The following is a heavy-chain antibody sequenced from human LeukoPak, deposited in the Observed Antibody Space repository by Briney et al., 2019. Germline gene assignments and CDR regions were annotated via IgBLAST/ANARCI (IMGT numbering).Heavy chain of an antibody. CDR3: AKVTPGYSSSSAGAFDI. Sequence: GGSLRLSCTASGFTFGDYATSWVRQAPGKGLEWVANIKQDGSEKYYVDSVKGRFTISRDNAKNSLYLQMYSLRAEDTAVYYCAKVTPGYSSSSAGAFDIWGQGTMVTVSS. CDR1: GFTFGDYA. CDR2: IKQDGSEK. V-gene: IGHV3-7*01. D-gene: IGHD6-6*01. J-gene: IGHJ3*02.